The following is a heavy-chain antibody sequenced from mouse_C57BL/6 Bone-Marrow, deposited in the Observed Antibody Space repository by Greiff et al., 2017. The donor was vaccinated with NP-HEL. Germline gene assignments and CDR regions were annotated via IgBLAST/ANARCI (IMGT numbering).Heavy chain of an antibody. J-gene: IGHJ2*01. Sequence: QVQLQQSGAELARPGASVKLSCKASGYTFTSYGISWVKQRTGQGLEWIGEIYPRSGNTYYNEKFKGKATLTADKSSSIAYMELRSLTSEDSAVYFCARSWNIYDGYYWGQGTTLTVSS. CDR3: ARSWNIYDGYY. D-gene: IGHD2-3*01. CDR2: IYPRSGNT. CDR1: GYTFTSYG. V-gene: IGHV1-81*01.